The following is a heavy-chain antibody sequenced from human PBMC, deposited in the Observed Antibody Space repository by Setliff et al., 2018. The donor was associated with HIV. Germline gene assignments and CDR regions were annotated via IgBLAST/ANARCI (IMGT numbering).Heavy chain of an antibody. D-gene: IGHD3-10*01. CDR1: GFAFSDFY. CDR3: ATYFGELLA. CDR2: ISGGGSST. Sequence: PGGSLRLSCAASGFAFSDFYMSWIRQAPGKGLEWVSYISGGGSSTNYTDSVRGRVTITADESTTTAYMAFTNLRSDDTAVYFCATYFGELLAWGQGTPVTVSS. J-gene: IGHJ5*02. V-gene: IGHV3-11*01.